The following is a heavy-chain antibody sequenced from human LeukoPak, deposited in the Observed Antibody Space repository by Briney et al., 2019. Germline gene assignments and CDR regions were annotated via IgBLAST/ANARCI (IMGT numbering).Heavy chain of an antibody. D-gene: IGHD6-19*01. CDR1: GFTFDDHA. V-gene: IGHV3-9*01. Sequence: GGSLRLSCAASGFTFDDHAMHWVRQAPGKGLEWASGISWNSGSIGYADSVKGRFTISRDNAKNSLYLQMNSLRAEDTALYYCAKDIGRGYSSGPGNWGQGTLVTVSS. CDR3: AKDIGRGYSSGPGN. J-gene: IGHJ4*02. CDR2: ISWNSGSI.